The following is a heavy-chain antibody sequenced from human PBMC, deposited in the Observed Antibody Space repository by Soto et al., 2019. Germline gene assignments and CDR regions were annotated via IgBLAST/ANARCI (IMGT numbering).Heavy chain of an antibody. J-gene: IGHJ6*02. V-gene: IGHV4-31*03. D-gene: IGHD2-2*01. Sequence: QVQLQESGPGLVKPSQTLSLTCTVSGGSISSGGYYWSWIRQHPGKGLEWSGDIYYSGSTYYNPSLKSRVTISVDTSKNQFSLKLSSVTAADTAVYYCARFWRGPAAIYYYYGMDVWGQGTTVTVSS. CDR2: IYYSGST. CDR1: GGSISSGGYY. CDR3: ARFWRGPAAIYYYYGMDV.